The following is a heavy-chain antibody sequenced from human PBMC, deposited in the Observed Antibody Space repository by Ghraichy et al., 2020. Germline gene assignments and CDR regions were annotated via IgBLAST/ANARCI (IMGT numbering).Heavy chain of an antibody. Sequence: GGSLRLSCAASGFTFSSYSMNWVRQAPGKGLEWVSYISSSSTIYYADSVKGRFTISRDNAKNSLYLQMNSLRDEDTAVYYCARDGIVGAPDAFDIWGQGTMVTVSS. D-gene: IGHD1-26*01. CDR1: GFTFSSYS. V-gene: IGHV3-48*02. CDR2: ISSSSTI. CDR3: ARDGIVGAPDAFDI. J-gene: IGHJ3*02.